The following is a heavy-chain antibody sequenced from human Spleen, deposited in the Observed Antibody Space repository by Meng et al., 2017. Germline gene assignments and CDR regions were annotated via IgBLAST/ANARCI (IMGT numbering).Heavy chain of an antibody. CDR2: IIPIFGTT. CDR3: ARDESELYNWNSPRGYYGMDV. CDR1: GGTFSSYA. D-gene: IGHD1-7*01. V-gene: IGHV1-69*13. Sequence: SVKVSCKASGGTFSSYAISWVRQAPGQGLEWMGGIIPIFGTTNYAQKFQGRVTITADESTSTAYMALSSLRSEDTAVYYCARDESELYNWNSPRGYYGMDVWGQGTTVTVSS. J-gene: IGHJ6*02.